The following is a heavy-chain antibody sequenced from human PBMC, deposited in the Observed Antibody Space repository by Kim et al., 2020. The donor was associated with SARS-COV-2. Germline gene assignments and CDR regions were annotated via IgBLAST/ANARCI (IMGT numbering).Heavy chain of an antibody. CDR3: VRNARSGGWYFDV. J-gene: IGHJ2*01. Sequence: ASVKVSCKASGYTFIDHFMHWVRQAPGQRPEWMGWVNANGGGPNYAENFRGRVNMSTDLSINTLYLDLSGLTEDDTAVYYCVRNARSGGWYFDVGGRGTLVTVSA. CDR2: VNANGGGP. V-gene: IGHV1-2*02. CDR1: GYTFIDHF. D-gene: IGHD1-26*01.